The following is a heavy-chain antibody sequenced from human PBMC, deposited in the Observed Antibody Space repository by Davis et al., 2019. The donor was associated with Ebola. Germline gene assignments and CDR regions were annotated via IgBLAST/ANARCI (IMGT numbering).Heavy chain of an antibody. J-gene: IGHJ6*02. D-gene: IGHD2-2*01. CDR3: ARGQVGYCSSTSCYYYYGMDV. CDR1: GFTFSSYA. Sequence: ESLKISCAASGFTFSSYAMSWIRQPPGKGLEWIGYIYYSGSTNYNPSLKSRVTISVDTSKNQFSLKLSSVTAADTAVYYCARGQVGYCSSTSCYYYYGMDVWGQGTTVTVSS. V-gene: IGHV4-59*01. CDR2: IYYSGST.